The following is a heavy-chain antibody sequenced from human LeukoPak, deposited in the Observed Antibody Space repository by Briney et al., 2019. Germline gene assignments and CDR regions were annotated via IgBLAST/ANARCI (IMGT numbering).Heavy chain of an antibody. CDR2: IYSGGST. CDR3: ARDGDIAYSSSYYFDY. Sequence: QSGGSLRLSCAASGLIVSSNYMSWVRQAPGKGLDWVSVIYSGGSTYYADSVKGRFTISRDNSKNTLYLQMNSLRAEDTAVYYCARDGDIAYSSSYYFDYWGQGTLVTVSS. J-gene: IGHJ4*02. D-gene: IGHD6-13*01. V-gene: IGHV3-66*01. CDR1: GLIVSSNY.